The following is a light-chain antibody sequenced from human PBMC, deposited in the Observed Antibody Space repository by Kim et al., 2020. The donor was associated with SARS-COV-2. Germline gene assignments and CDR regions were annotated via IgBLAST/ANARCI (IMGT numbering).Light chain of an antibody. J-gene: IGLJ3*02. CDR1: TSDVGSYNL. CDR2: EVT. Sequence: QSALTQPASVSGSPGQSITISCAGTTSDVGSYNLVSWYQQHPGKAPKLIIYEVTKWPSGVSNRFSGSKSGDTASLTISGLQPEDEADYYCCSSPWVFGGGTKVTVL. CDR3: CSSPWV. V-gene: IGLV2-23*02.